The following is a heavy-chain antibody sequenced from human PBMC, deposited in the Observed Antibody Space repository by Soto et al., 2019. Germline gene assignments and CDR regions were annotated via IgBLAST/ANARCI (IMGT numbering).Heavy chain of an antibody. J-gene: IGHJ5*02. CDR1: GGSLNNSTSF. CDR3: ANYLMTRPCFDT. CDR2: IPYRWPA. V-gene: IGHV4-39*02. Sequence: SETLSLTCSVSGGSLNNSTSFWGWLRQSPGKGLAWIATIPYRWPAEYTPSLKTRVTISVDRSRNVLSLQMNYVTAPDTAVYYCANYLMTRPCFDTWGQGTLVTVSS. D-gene: IGHD6-6*01.